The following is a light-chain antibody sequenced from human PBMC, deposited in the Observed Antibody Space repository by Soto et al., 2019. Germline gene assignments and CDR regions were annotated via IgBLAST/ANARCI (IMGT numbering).Light chain of an antibody. Sequence: QSVLTQPASLSGSPGQSITISCTGTSSDVGGYNYVSWYQQHPGKAPKLMIYDVSNRPSGVSDRFSGSKSGNTASLTISGLQAEDEADYYCSSYTTTTARLFGGGTEVTVL. CDR2: DVS. CDR3: SSYTTTTARL. V-gene: IGLV2-14*01. CDR1: SSDVGGYNY. J-gene: IGLJ2*01.